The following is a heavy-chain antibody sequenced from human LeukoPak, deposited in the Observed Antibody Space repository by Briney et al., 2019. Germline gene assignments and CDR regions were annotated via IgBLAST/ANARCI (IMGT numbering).Heavy chain of an antibody. D-gene: IGHD6-19*01. V-gene: IGHV3-30*03. Sequence: QAGGSLRLSCAASGFTFSSYWMHWVRQAPGKGLEWVAVISYDGSNKYYADSVKGRFTISRDNAKNSLYLQMNSLRAEDTAVYYCAREFGSSGWPYYFDYWGQGTLVTVSS. CDR2: ISYDGSNK. CDR1: GFTFSSYW. CDR3: AREFGSSGWPYYFDY. J-gene: IGHJ4*02.